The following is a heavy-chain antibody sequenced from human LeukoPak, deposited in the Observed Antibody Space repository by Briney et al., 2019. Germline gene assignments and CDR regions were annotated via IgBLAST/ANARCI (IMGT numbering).Heavy chain of an antibody. D-gene: IGHD4-17*01. Sequence: PGWSLSLSRAASRFIFTRYSMNWVRQAPGKGLEWVSSISGDSSYKYYLDSVKDRFIISRDNPKDLVYLQMNSLRADDTAVYYCASTDSQDSFDRWGQGTLVTVDS. CDR2: ISGDSSYK. J-gene: IGHJ5*02. CDR3: ASTDSQDSFDR. CDR1: RFIFTRYS. V-gene: IGHV3-21*01.